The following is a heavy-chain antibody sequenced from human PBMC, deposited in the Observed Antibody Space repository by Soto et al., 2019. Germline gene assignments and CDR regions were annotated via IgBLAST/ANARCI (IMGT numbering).Heavy chain of an antibody. Sequence: SVKVSCKASGGTFSSYAISWVRQAPGQGLEWMGGIIPIFGTANYAQKFQGRVTITADESTSTAYMELSSLRSEDTAVYYCAGGGDYDILTGSDYWGQGTLVTVSS. CDR2: IIPIFGTA. CDR3: AGGGDYDILTGSDY. CDR1: GGTFSSYA. J-gene: IGHJ4*02. D-gene: IGHD3-9*01. V-gene: IGHV1-69*13.